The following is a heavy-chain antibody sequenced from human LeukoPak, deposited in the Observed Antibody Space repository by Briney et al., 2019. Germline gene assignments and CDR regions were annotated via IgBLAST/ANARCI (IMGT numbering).Heavy chain of an antibody. CDR2: INRSGSN. D-gene: IGHD3-10*01. Sequence: SETLSLTCAVYGGSFSGYYWSWIRQPPGKGLEWIGEINRSGSNNYNPSLKSRVTISVDTSKNQFSLKLSSVTAADTAVYYCARVGADGSGFLFDYWGQGTLVTVSS. CDR1: GGSFSGYY. CDR3: ARVGADGSGFLFDY. V-gene: IGHV4-34*01. J-gene: IGHJ4*02.